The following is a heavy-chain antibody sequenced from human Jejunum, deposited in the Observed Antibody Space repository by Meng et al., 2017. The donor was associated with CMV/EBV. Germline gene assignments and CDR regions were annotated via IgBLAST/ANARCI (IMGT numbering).Heavy chain of an antibody. Sequence: LRDYPIRWVRQAPGKGLEWVGRSRSKTYSSATAYAASVKGRFIISRDDSKNTAYLQMNSLKTEDTAVYYCTRHSIVVVPAAGFDPWGQGTLVTVSS. CDR3: TRHSIVVVPAAGFDP. CDR1: LRDYP. CDR2: SRSKTYSSAT. D-gene: IGHD2-2*01. V-gene: IGHV3-73*01. J-gene: IGHJ5*02.